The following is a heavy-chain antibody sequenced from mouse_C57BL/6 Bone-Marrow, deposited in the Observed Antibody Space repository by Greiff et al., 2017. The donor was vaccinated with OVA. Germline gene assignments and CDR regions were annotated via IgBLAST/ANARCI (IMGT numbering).Heavy chain of an antibody. D-gene: IGHD2-3*01. Sequence: VQLQESGAELARPGASVKLSCKASGYTFTSYGISWVKQRTGQGLEWIGEIYPRSGNTYYNEKFKGKATLTADKSSNTAYMQLRSLTSEDSAVYVGARKGIYDGYYRYFDCWGNGPTLTVSS. V-gene: IGHV1-81*01. CDR3: ARKGIYDGYYRYFDC. CDR1: GYTFTSYG. J-gene: IGHJ2*01. CDR2: IYPRSGNT.